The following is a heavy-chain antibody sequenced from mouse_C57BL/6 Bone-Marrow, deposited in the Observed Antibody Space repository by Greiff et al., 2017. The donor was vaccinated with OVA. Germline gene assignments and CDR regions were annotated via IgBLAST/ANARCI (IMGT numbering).Heavy chain of an antibody. Sequence: EVKVEESGGGLVQPGGSMKLSCVASGFTFSNYWMNWVRQSPEKGLEWVAQIRLKSDNYATHYAESGKGRFTISSDDSKGSIYLQLNNLRAKDTVIYNYTMTYDSSYGAMDYWGQGTSVTVSS. CDR3: TMTYDSSYGAMDY. CDR1: GFTFSNYW. V-gene: IGHV6-3*01. J-gene: IGHJ4*01. CDR2: IRLKSDNYAT. D-gene: IGHD1-1*01.